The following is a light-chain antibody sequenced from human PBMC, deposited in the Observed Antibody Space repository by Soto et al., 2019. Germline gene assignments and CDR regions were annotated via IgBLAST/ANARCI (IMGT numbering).Light chain of an antibody. CDR3: QTYGSSRT. V-gene: IGKV3-20*01. CDR1: QSVNSSY. Sequence: EIVLTQSPGTLSLSPGERATLSCRASQSVNSSYLAWYQQKPGRAPRLLIYGASIRATGIPDRFSGSGSETDFTLTMHRLEHEDLAVYYCQTYGSSRTFGQGNKVEVK. CDR2: GAS. J-gene: IGKJ1*01.